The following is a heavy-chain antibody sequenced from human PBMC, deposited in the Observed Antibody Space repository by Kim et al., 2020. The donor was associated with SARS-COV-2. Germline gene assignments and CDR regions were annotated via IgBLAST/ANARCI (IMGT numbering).Heavy chain of an antibody. CDR3: ARDGGGNDGFDY. CDR2: T. Sequence: THYNPSLKRRVSISVDMSKNQISLKLSTVTAADTAVYYCARDGGGNDGFDYWGQGTLVTVSS. J-gene: IGHJ4*02. V-gene: IGHV4-31*02. D-gene: IGHD1-1*01.